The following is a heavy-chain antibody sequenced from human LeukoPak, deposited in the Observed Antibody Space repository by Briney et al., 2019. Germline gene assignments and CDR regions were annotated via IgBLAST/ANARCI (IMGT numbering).Heavy chain of an antibody. CDR1: GFTFSQYT. Sequence: GGSLRLSCTASGFTFSQYTMNWVRQAPGKGLEWVSSISTSSTYKYYADSVKGRFTISRDNARDSLYLQMDSLRAEDTAAYYCATDPGRYGSGLMNWYFDLWGRGTLVTVSS. V-gene: IGHV3-21*01. J-gene: IGHJ2*01. CDR2: ISTSSTYK. CDR3: ATDPGRYGSGLMNWYFDL. D-gene: IGHD5-18*01.